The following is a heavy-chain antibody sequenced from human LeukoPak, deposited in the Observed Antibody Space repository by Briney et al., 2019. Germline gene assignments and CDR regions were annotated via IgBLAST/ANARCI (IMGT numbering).Heavy chain of an antibody. CDR2: ISYDGSNK. Sequence: GGSLRLSCAASGFTFSSYGMHWVRQAPGKGLEWVAVISYDGSNKYYADSVKGRFTISRDNSKNTLYLQMNSLRAEDTAVYYCARSDDENYYDSSGYYPPVTLFDYWGQGTLVTVSS. J-gene: IGHJ4*02. V-gene: IGHV3-30*03. CDR1: GFTFSSYG. CDR3: ARSDDENYYDSSGYYPPVTLFDY. D-gene: IGHD3-22*01.